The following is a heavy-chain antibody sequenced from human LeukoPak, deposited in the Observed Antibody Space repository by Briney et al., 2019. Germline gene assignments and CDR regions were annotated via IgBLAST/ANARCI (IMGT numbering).Heavy chain of an antibody. CDR2: ISGSGGST. CDR1: GFTFSSYG. V-gene: IGHV3-23*01. CDR3: AKQLGYCSSTSCYAFFDY. J-gene: IGHJ4*02. D-gene: IGHD2-2*01. Sequence: PGGSLRLSCAASGFTFSSYGMSWVRQAPGKGLEWVSGISGSGGSTYYADSVKGRFTISRDNSKNTLYLQMNSLRVEDTAVYYCAKQLGYCSSTSCYAFFDYWGQGTLVTVSS.